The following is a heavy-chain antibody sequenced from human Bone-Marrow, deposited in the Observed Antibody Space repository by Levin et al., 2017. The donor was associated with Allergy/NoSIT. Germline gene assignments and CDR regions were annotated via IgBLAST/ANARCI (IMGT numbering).Heavy chain of an antibody. V-gene: IGHV2-5*02. CDR3: AHQDDHSSNWYPLYFDY. D-gene: IGHD6-13*01. CDR2: IYWDDDK. J-gene: IGHJ4*02. CDR1: SLTTRPLG. Sequence: SLTTRPLGVGWIRQPPGEALEWLALIYWDDDKRYSPSLKSRLTISKDTSRNQVVLTMTNVDPVDTAIYYCAHQDDHSSNWYPLYFDYWGQEIVVTVSS.